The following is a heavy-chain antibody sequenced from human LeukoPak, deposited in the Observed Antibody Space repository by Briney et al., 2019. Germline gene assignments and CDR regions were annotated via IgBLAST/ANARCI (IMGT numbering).Heavy chain of an antibody. CDR1: GGTFSSYA. Sequence: GASVKVSCKASGGTFSSYAISWVRQAPGQGLEWXXXIVPIFGTANYAQKFQGRVTITADESTSTAYMELSSLRSEDTAVYYCARGGSYSSSWYGVDWGQGTLVTVSS. J-gene: IGHJ4*02. V-gene: IGHV1-69*13. CDR3: ARGGSYSSSWYGVD. CDR2: IVPIFGTA. D-gene: IGHD6-13*01.